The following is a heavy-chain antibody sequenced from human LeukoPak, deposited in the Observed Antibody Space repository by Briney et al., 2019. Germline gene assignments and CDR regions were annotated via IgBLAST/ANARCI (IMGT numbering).Heavy chain of an antibody. Sequence: SETLSLTCTVSGGSISSYYWSWIRQPPGKGLEWKGLEWIGYIYYSGSTNYNPSLKSRVTISVDTSKNELSLKLSSVAAAAPPVYYCPTETAAAPTGSSFDPWGQGSLVTASS. CDR3: PTETAAAPTGSSFDP. CDR1: GGSISSYY. CDR2: IYYSGST. D-gene: IGHD6-13*01. J-gene: IGHJ5*02. V-gene: IGHV4-59*01.